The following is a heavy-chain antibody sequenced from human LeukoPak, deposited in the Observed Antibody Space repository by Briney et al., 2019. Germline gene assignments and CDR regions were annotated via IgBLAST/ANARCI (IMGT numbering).Heavy chain of an antibody. D-gene: IGHD4/OR15-4a*01. V-gene: IGHV3-23*01. J-gene: IGHJ4*02. CDR2: ISGIGGGST. Sequence: GGSLRLSCAASGFTVSSNYMSWVRQTPGKGLEWVSAISGIGGGSTYYADSVKGRFIISRDNSKNTLYVQMNSLRAEDTAVYYCARRAGAYSHPYDYWGQGTLVTVSS. CDR1: GFTVSSNY. CDR3: ARRAGAYSHPYDY.